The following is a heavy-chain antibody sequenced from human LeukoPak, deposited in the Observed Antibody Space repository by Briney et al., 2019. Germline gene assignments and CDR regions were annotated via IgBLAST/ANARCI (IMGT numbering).Heavy chain of an antibody. Sequence: PSETLSLTCIVPGGSISSYYWSWIRQPPGKGLEWIGYIYYGGSTNYNPSLKSRGTISVDTSKNEFSLKLSSVTAADTAVYYCARGSGPDYFDYWGQGTLVTVST. CDR3: ARGSGPDYFDY. V-gene: IGHV4-59*08. J-gene: IGHJ4*02. CDR2: IYYGGST. CDR1: GGSISSYY. D-gene: IGHD1-14*01.